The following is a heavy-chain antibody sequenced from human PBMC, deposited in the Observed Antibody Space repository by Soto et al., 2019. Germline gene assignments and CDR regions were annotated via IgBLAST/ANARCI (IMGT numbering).Heavy chain of an antibody. J-gene: IGHJ5*02. CDR1: GYTFTSYD. V-gene: IGHV1-8*01. CDR2: MNPNSGNT. CDR3: ASCPYGDYRNWFDP. D-gene: IGHD4-17*01. Sequence: ASVKVSCKASGYTFTSYDMNWVRQATGQGLEWMGWMNPNSGNTGYAQKFHRRVTMTRTASISTACVELSTLRSEDTAVYFCASCPYGDYRNWFDPWGQGTLVTVSS.